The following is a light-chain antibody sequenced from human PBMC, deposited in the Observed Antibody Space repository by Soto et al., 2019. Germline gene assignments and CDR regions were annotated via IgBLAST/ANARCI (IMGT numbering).Light chain of an antibody. CDR1: QSVSSY. CDR3: QQRSNWPPVCT. V-gene: IGKV3-11*01. CDR2: DAS. Sequence: EIVLTQSPATLSLSPGERATLSCRASQSVSSYLAWYQQKPGQAPRLLIYDASNRATGIPARFSGSGAGTDFTLTISSLEPEDFALYYCQQRSNWPPVCTFGPRTKVDIK. J-gene: IGKJ3*01.